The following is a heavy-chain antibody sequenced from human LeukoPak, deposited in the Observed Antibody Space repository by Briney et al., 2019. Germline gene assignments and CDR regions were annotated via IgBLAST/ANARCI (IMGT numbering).Heavy chain of an antibody. V-gene: IGHV3-53*01. J-gene: IGHJ4*02. D-gene: IGHD6-13*01. CDR3: ARVGYTSSWYTPIDY. Sequence: LAGGSLRLSCTVSGFTVSTNSMSWVRQAPGKGLEWVSFIYSDNTHYSDSVKGRFTISRDNSKNTLYLQMNSLRAEDTAVYYCARVGYTSSWYTPIDYWGQGTLVTVSS. CDR2: IYSDNT. CDR1: GFTVSTNS.